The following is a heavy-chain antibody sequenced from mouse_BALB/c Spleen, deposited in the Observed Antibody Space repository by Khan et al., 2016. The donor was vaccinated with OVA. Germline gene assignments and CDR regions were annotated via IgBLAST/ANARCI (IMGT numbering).Heavy chain of an antibody. CDR2: INPHIGET. Sequence: EVQLQQSGPELVKPGASVKISCKASGYSFTGYFMNWVMQSHGKSLEWIGRINPHIGETFYNQKFKGKVTLTVDESSSTAHMELRSLASEDSAVYYCARIYGSDFDYWGQGTTLTVSS. D-gene: IGHD1-1*01. CDR3: ARIYGSDFDY. CDR1: GYSFTGYF. J-gene: IGHJ2*01. V-gene: IGHV1-20*02.